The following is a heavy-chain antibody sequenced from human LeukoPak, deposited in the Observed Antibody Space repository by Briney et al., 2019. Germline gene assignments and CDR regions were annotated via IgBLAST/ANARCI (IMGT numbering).Heavy chain of an antibody. Sequence: GASVKVSCKASGYMFTGYYLHWVRQAPGQGLEWMGWINPNNGGTNYAQKFQGRVTMTRDTSISTAYMELSSLRSDDTAVYYCARDGNFDYWGQGTLVIVSS. J-gene: IGHJ4*02. CDR3: ARDGNFDY. CDR2: INPNNGGT. CDR1: GYMFTGYY. D-gene: IGHD1-1*01. V-gene: IGHV1-2*02.